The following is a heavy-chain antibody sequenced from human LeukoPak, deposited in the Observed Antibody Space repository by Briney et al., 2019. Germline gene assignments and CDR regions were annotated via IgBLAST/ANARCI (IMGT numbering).Heavy chain of an antibody. CDR3: ARGGGLDV. Sequence: GGSLRLSCAASGFIFSNDAMHWVRQAPGKGLEWVVNIKQDGSEKYYVDSVKGRFTISRDNAKNSLYLQMSNLRAEDTAVYFCARGGGLDVWGQGATVTVSS. CDR2: IKQDGSEK. J-gene: IGHJ6*02. D-gene: IGHD3-16*01. CDR1: GFIFSNDA. V-gene: IGHV3-7*03.